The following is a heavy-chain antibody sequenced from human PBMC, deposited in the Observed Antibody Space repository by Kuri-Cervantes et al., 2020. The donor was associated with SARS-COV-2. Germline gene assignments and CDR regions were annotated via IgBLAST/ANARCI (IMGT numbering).Heavy chain of an antibody. CDR2: IYYSGST. J-gene: IGHJ3*02. CDR1: GGSISSGDYY. CDR3: ARAIDVNLGYCSSTSSCDAFDI. D-gene: IGHD2-2*01. V-gene: IGHV4-30-4*08. Sequence: SETLSLTCTVSGGSISSGDYYWSWIRQPPGKGLEWIGYIYYSGSTYYNPSLKSRVTISVDTSKNQFSLKLSSVTAADTAVYYCARAIDVNLGYCSSTSSCDAFDIWGQGTMVTVSS.